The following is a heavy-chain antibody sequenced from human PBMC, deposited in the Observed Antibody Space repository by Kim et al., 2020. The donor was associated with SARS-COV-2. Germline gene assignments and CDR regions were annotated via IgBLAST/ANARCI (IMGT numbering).Heavy chain of an antibody. Sequence: GGSLRLSCAASGFTVSSNYMSWVRQAPGKGLEWVSVIYSGGSTYYADSVKGRFTISRDNSKNTLYLQMNSLRAEDTAVYYCARGPCRYNWNDDCYYYGMDVWGQGTTVTVSS. CDR3: ARGPCRYNWNDDCYYYGMDV. CDR1: GFTVSSNY. D-gene: IGHD1-20*01. J-gene: IGHJ6*02. V-gene: IGHV3-53*01. CDR2: IYSGGST.